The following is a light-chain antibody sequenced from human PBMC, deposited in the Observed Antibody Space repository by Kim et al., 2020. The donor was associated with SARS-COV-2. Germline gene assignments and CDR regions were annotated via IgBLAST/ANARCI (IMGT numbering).Light chain of an antibody. V-gene: IGKV2-30*01. J-gene: IGKJ2*01. CDR1: TRFLYRHGNTH. CDR2: RVS. Sequence: QPAPISCSSKTRFLYRHGNTHLAWFHQRPGQSPRRLIYRVSIRDSGVPDRFSGSGSGTDFTLKISRVEAEDVGVYYCMQGTHWPRTFGQGTKLEIK. CDR3: MQGTHWPRT.